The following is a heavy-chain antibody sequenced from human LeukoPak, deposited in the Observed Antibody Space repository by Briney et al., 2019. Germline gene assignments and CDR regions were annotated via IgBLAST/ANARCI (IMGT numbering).Heavy chain of an antibody. CDR1: GYTFTGYY. CDR3: AREGCRGGGCYSFDF. Sequence: ASVKVSCKASGYTFTGYYMHWVRQAPGQGLEWMGWINPNSGGTNYAQKFQGRVTMTRDTSISTVYMELNRLRSDDTAVYYCAREGCRGGGCYSFDFWGQGALVTVSS. D-gene: IGHD2-15*01. CDR2: INPNSGGT. J-gene: IGHJ4*02. V-gene: IGHV1-2*02.